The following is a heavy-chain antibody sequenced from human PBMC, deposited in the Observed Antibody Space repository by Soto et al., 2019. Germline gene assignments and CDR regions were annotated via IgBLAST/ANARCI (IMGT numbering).Heavy chain of an antibody. J-gene: IGHJ6*02. CDR2: MNPNSGNT. V-gene: IGHV1-8*01. Sequence: QVQLVQSEAEVKKPGASVKVSCKASGYTFTSYDINWVRQATGQGLEWMGWMNPNSGNTGYAQKFQGRVTMTRNTSISTAYMELSSLRSEDTAVYYCARGGIVVVPAATKARYYYGMDVWGQGTTVTVSS. CDR3: ARGGIVVVPAATKARYYYGMDV. D-gene: IGHD2-2*01. CDR1: GYTFTSYD.